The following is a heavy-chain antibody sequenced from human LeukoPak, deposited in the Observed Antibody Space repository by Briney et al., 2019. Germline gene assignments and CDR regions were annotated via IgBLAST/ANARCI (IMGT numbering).Heavy chain of an antibody. CDR3: VRLSGGSGSYHSGYYGMDV. CDR1: GGSISSGDYY. Sequence: SQTLSLTCTVSGGSISSGDYYWSWIRQPPGKGLEWIGYIYYSGSTYYNPSLRSRLTISGDAAKNQFSLKLSSVTAADTAVYYCVRLSGGSGSYHSGYYGMDVWGQGTAVTVSS. D-gene: IGHD3-10*01. J-gene: IGHJ6*02. CDR2: IYYSGST. V-gene: IGHV4-30-4*01.